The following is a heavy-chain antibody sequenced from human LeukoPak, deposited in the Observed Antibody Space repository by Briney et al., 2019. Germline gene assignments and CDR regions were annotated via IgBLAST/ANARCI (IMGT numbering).Heavy chain of an antibody. J-gene: IGHJ4*02. CDR2: ISSSSGTL. Sequence: SGGSLRLSCAASGFTFSSYSMNWVRQAPGKGLEWVSYISSSSGTLSYADSVKGRFTVSRDNAKNSLYLQMNSLRAEDTALYYCAKGNGWSYFDYWGQGTLVTVSS. V-gene: IGHV3-48*04. CDR1: GFTFSSYS. D-gene: IGHD6-19*01. CDR3: AKGNGWSYFDY.